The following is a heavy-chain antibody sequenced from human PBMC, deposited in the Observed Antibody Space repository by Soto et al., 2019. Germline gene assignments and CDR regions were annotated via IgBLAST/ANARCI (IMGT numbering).Heavy chain of an antibody. D-gene: IGHD3-16*01. J-gene: IGHJ5*02. Sequence: EVQLLESGGGLVQPGGSLRLSCADSGFSFSSYAMTWVRQAPGKGLEWVSSISESGGTTYYADSVKGRFTISRDHSKSTLYLQTNSLRVEDTAVYYCAKGGGILGPWGQGTLVTVSS. CDR2: ISESGGTT. V-gene: IGHV3-23*01. CDR3: AKGGGILGP. CDR1: GFSFSSYA.